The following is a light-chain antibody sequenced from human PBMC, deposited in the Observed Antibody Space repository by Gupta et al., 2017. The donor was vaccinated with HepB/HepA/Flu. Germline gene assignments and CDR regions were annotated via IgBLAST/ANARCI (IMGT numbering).Light chain of an antibody. CDR1: QIISNF. J-gene: IGKJ2*01. CDR3: QQSYSLPRT. Sequence: IQMTQSPSSLSASVGDRVTITCRARQIISNFLNWYQQKPGEAPKLLTSAAFSLHSGVPSRFSGSGSGTDFTLTISSLQPEDFSTYYCQQSYSLPRTFGQGTRLEIK. V-gene: IGKV1-39*01. CDR2: AAF.